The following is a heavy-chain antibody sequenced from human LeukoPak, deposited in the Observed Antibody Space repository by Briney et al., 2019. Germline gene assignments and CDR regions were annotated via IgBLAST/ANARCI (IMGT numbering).Heavy chain of an antibody. CDR3: ARHLKLLNRLRLWEFYYYYYGMDV. Sequence: SETLSLTCTVSGGSISSSTYYWGWIRQPPGKGLEWIGTIYYSGSTYFNPSLKSRVTISVDTSKNQFSLKLSSLTAADTAVYYCARHLKLLNRLRLWEFYYYYYGMDVWGQGTTVTVSS. CDR2: IYYSGST. V-gene: IGHV4-39*01. CDR1: GGSISSSTYY. J-gene: IGHJ6*02. D-gene: IGHD3-16*01.